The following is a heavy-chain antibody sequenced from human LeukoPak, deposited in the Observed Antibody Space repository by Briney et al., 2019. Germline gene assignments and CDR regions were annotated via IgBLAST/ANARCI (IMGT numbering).Heavy chain of an antibody. CDR1: GSSFSTYA. D-gene: IGHD6-19*01. Sequence: GGSLRLSCAASGSSFSTYAMHWVRRAPGKGLEWVAVISYDGSNKDYADSVKGRFTISRDNSKNTLYLQINSLRAEDTAVYYCATRPLAVAGYDYWGQGTLVTVSS. CDR2: ISYDGSNK. V-gene: IGHV3-30-3*01. J-gene: IGHJ4*02. CDR3: ATRPLAVAGYDY.